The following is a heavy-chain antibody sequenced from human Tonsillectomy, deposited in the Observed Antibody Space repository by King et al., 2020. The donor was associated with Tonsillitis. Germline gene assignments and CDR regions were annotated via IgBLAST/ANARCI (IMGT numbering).Heavy chain of an antibody. CDR1: GVSISSYY. D-gene: IGHD2-21*02. J-gene: IGHJ4*02. CDR3: ARDPGYCGGDCYLFDY. Sequence: VQLQESGPGLVKPSGTLSLTCNVSGVSISSYYWSWIRQPAGKGLEWIGRIHITGSTNYNPSLKSRVTMSIETSKNQFSLKLSSVTAADTAVYFCARDPGYCGGDCYLFDYWGQGTLVTVSS. CDR2: IHITGST. V-gene: IGHV4-4*07.